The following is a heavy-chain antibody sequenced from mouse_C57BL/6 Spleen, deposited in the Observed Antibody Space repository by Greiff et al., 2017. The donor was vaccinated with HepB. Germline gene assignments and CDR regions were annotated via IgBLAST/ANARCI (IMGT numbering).Heavy chain of an antibody. CDR1: GFSLTSYG. Sequence: VKVVESGPGLVQPSQSLSITCTVSGFSLTSYGVHWVRQSPGKGLEWLGVIWRGGSTDYNAAFMSRLSITKDNSKSQVFLKKNSLQADDTAIYYCAKGGLEYYAWDYYAMDYWGQGTSVTVSS. J-gene: IGHJ4*01. CDR2: IWRGGST. V-gene: IGHV2-5*01. CDR3: AKGGLEYYAWDYYAMDY. D-gene: IGHD1-1*01.